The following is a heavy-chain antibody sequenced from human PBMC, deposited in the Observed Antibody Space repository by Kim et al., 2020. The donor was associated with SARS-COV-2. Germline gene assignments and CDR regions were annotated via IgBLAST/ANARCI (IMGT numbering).Heavy chain of an antibody. Sequence: VKGRFTTSRDNAKNSLYLQMNSLRAEDTALYYCARDRAPRTIVIHYRGMDVWGQGTTVIVSS. V-gene: IGHV3-11*06. CDR3: ARDRAPRTIVIHYRGMDV. D-gene: IGHD2-2*01. J-gene: IGHJ6*02.